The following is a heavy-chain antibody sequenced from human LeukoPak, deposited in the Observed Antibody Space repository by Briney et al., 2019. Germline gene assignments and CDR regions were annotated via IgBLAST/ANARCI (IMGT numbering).Heavy chain of an antibody. D-gene: IGHD5-12*01. V-gene: IGHV3-7*01. J-gene: IGHJ3*02. Sequence: PGGSLRLSCAASGFTFSSYWMSWVRQAPGKGLEWVANIKQDGSEKFYVDSVKGRFTISRDNAKNSLYLQMNSLRAEDTAVYYCAKDYGWLRLWTDAFDIWGQGTMVTVSS. CDR2: IKQDGSEK. CDR1: GFTFSSYW. CDR3: AKDYGWLRLWTDAFDI.